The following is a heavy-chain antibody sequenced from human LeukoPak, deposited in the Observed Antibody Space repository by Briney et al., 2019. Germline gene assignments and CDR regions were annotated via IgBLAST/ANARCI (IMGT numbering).Heavy chain of an antibody. CDR2: INHSGST. J-gene: IGHJ4*02. V-gene: IGHV4-34*01. CDR1: GGSISSYY. CDR3: ARGLRFGITMVRGVPPYYFDY. Sequence: PSETLSLTCTVSGGSISSYYWSWIRQPPGKGLEWIGEINHSGSTNYNPSLKSRVTISVDTSKNQFSLKLSSVTAADTAVYYCARGLRFGITMVRGVPPYYFDYWGQGTLVTVSS. D-gene: IGHD3-10*01.